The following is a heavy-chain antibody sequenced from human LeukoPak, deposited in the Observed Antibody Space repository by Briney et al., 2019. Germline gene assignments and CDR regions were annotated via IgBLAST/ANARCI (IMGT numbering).Heavy chain of an antibody. CDR3: ARGSVTNYYYYMDV. Sequence: ASVKVSCKASGYTFTSYDINWVRQATGQGLEWMGWMNPNSGNTGYAQKFQGRVTITRNTSIGTAYMELSSLRSEDTAVYYCARGSVTNYYYYMDVWGKGTTVTVSS. CDR1: GYTFTSYD. J-gene: IGHJ6*03. CDR2: MNPNSGNT. V-gene: IGHV1-8*03. D-gene: IGHD4-11*01.